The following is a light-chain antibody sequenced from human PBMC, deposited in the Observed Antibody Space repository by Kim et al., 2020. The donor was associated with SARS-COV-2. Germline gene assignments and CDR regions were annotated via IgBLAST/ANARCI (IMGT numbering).Light chain of an antibody. Sequence: DSQMTQSPSSLSASVGDRVTITCRTSQDLNTYMNWYQQKPGKAPKLLIYAATSLQDGVPSRFSGNTSGTYFTLTINSLQPDDFATYYCQQSYDTPIFGQGTRLDIK. CDR3: QQSYDTPI. CDR2: AAT. V-gene: IGKV1-39*01. CDR1: QDLNTY. J-gene: IGKJ5*01.